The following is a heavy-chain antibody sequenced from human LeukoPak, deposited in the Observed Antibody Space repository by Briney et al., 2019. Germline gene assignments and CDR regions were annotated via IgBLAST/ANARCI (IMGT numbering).Heavy chain of an antibody. CDR1: GYIFTSYG. CDR2: ISVYNGNT. D-gene: IGHD5-18*01. CDR3: AREVDTAMVAGVDY. Sequence: ASVKVSCKASGYIFTSYGISWVRQAPRQGLEWMGWISVYNGNTNYVQKLQGRVTMTTDTSTSTAYMELRSLRSDDTAVYYCAREVDTAMVAGVDYWGQGTLVTVSS. V-gene: IGHV1-18*01. J-gene: IGHJ4*02.